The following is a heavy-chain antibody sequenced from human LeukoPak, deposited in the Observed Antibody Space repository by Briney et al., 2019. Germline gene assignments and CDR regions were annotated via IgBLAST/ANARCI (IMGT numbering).Heavy chain of an antibody. CDR2: IYYSGST. CDR1: GGSISSGDYY. CDR3: ARGPRRRYYYYGMDV. J-gene: IGHJ6*02. V-gene: IGHV4-30-4*01. Sequence: SETLSLTCTVSGGSISSGDYYWSWIRQPPGKGLEWIGYIYYSGSTNYNPSLKSRVTISVDTSKNQFSLKLSSVTAADTAVYYCARGPRRRYYYYGMDVWGQGTTVTVSS.